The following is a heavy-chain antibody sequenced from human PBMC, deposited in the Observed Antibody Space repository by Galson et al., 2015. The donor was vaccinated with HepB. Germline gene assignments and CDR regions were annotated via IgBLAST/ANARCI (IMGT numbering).Heavy chain of an antibody. V-gene: IGHV3-33*01. CDR1: GFTFSDYG. D-gene: IGHD4-17*01. Sequence: LRLSCAASGFTFSDYGMHWVRQAPGKGLEWLAVIWYDGSNKYYADSLKGRLTISRDNSKNTLYLQMNSLRAEDTAVYYCAREGMTAVTNFDYWGQGTLVTVSS. CDR3: AREGMTAVTNFDY. J-gene: IGHJ4*02. CDR2: IWYDGSNK.